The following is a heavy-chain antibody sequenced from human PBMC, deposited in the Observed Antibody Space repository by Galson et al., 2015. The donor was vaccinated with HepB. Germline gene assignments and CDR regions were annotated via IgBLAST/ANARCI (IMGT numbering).Heavy chain of an antibody. V-gene: IGHV2-5*02. D-gene: IGHD3-22*01. CDR3: AHRSITMIVGPYYFDY. J-gene: IGHJ4*02. Sequence: PALVKPTQTLTLTCTFSGFSLSTSGVGVGWIRQPPGKALEWLALIYWDDDKRYSPSLKSRLTITKDTSKNQVVLTMTNMDPVDTATYYCAHRSITMIVGPYYFDYWGQGTLVTVSS. CDR1: GFSLSTSGVG. CDR2: IYWDDDK.